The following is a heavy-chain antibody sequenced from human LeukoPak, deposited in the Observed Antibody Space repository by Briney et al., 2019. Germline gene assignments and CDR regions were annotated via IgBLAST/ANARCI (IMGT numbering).Heavy chain of an antibody. CDR2: ISAYNGNT. Sequence: GASVKVSCKASGYTFTSYGISWVRQAPGQGLEWMGWISAYNGNTNYAQKFQGRVTMTRDTSISTAYMELNSLRSDDTAVYYCARGVVAATFYYYMDVWGKGTTVTVSS. CDR3: ARGVVAATFYYYMDV. V-gene: IGHV1-18*01. D-gene: IGHD2-15*01. CDR1: GYTFTSYG. J-gene: IGHJ6*03.